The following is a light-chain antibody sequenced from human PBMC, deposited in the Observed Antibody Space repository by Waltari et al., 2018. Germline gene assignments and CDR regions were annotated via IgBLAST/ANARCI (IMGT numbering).Light chain of an antibody. J-gene: IGLJ2*01. CDR1: SSNIRAGYD. Sequence: QSVLTQPPSVSGAPGQRVTISCTGGSSNIRAGYDVHWYQQLPATAPKLPINVQSNRPSGVPDRFSGSKSGTSASLAITGLQAEDEADYYCQSYDSSLSGSRVFGGGTKLTVL. V-gene: IGLV1-40*01. CDR2: VQS. CDR3: QSYDSSLSGSRV.